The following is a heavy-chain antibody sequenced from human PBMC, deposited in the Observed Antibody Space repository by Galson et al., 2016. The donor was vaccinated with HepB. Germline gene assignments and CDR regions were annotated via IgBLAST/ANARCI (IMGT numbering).Heavy chain of an antibody. D-gene: IGHD5-24*01. CDR1: GFTFSSYW. J-gene: IGHJ4*02. Sequence: SLRLSCAASGFTFSSYWMSWVRQAPGQGLEWVASIKQDATEQFYVDPVKGRFTISRDNDENSLYLQMNSVRVEDTAVYYCVRDRSLGMARSGVFDYWGQGAQVTVSA. CDR2: IKQDATEQ. V-gene: IGHV3-7*01. CDR3: VRDRSLGMARSGVFDY.